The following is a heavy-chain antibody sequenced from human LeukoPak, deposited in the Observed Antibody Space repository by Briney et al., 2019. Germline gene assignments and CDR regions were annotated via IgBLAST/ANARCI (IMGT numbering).Heavy chain of an antibody. CDR3: AKGDYGDCY. D-gene: IGHD4-17*01. CDR1: GFTFSSYA. Sequence: PGGSLRLSCAASGFTFSSYAVAWVRQAPGKGLEWVSSTTSSDRTYYAASVKGRFTISRDNSKNTLYMEMTSLRAEDTAVYYCAKGDYGDCYWGQGTLVTVSS. J-gene: IGHJ4*02. V-gene: IGHV3-23*01. CDR2: TTSSDRT.